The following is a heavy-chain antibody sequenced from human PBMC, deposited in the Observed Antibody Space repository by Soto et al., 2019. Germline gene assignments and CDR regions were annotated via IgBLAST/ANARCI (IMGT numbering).Heavy chain of an antibody. CDR2: IFSNDEK. CDR3: ARFEWSSTSCYVGLVCYYYYGMDV. J-gene: IGHJ6*02. D-gene: IGHD2-2*01. V-gene: IGHV2-26*01. CDR1: GFSLSNARMG. Sequence: SGPTLVNPTETLTLTCTVSGFSLSNARMGVSWIRQPPGKALEWLAHIFSNDEKSYSTSLKSRLTISKDTSKSQVVLTMTNMDPVDTATYYCARFEWSSTSCYVGLVCYYYYGMDVWGQGTTVTVSS.